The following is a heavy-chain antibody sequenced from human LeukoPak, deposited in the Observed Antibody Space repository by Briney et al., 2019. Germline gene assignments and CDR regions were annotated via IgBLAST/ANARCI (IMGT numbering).Heavy chain of an antibody. D-gene: IGHD2-2*01. CDR1: GFTFNTHG. CDR3: ANSNPQFSDAAFDI. Sequence: PGGSVRLSCAASGFTFNTHGMRWVRQAPGKGLEWVAIISYDGTEKFYTDSVKGRFTISRDNSKNTLYLQMNSLRAEDTAVYYCANSNPQFSDAAFDIWGQGTMVTVSS. J-gene: IGHJ3*02. V-gene: IGHV3-30*18. CDR2: ISYDGTEK.